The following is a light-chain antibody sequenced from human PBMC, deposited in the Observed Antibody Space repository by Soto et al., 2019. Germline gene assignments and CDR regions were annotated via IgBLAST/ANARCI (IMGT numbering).Light chain of an antibody. Sequence: QSVLTQPPSASGTPGQRVTISCSGSSSNIGSNTVNWYQQLPGTAPKLLIYSNNQRPSGVPDRFSGSKSGTSASLAISGLQSEDEADYYCAAWDDSLNGQVVFGGGTTVTVL. CDR3: AAWDDSLNGQVV. CDR2: SNN. J-gene: IGLJ2*01. V-gene: IGLV1-44*01. CDR1: SSNIGSNT.